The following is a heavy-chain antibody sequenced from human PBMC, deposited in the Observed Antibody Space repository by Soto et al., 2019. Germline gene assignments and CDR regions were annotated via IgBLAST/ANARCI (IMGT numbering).Heavy chain of an antibody. CDR2: TNPNSRGT. CDR1: GYTFTDYF. CDR3: ARVTMKAGNWFDP. V-gene: IGHV1-2*02. J-gene: IGHJ5*02. Sequence: ASVKVSCKASGYTFTDYFIHWVRQAPGQGFEWMGWTNPNSRGTNYAQKFQGRVTMTRDTSNNTAYMELRGLRSDDTAVYYCARVTMKAGNWFDPWGQGTLVTVSS.